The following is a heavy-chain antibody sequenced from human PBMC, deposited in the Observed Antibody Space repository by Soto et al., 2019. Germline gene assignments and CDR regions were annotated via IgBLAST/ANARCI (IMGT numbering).Heavy chain of an antibody. J-gene: IGHJ4*02. D-gene: IGHD3-22*01. Sequence: SETLSLTCIVSGESISSSSYYWGWIRQPPGKGLEWIGSIYYSGRTYYNPSFKSRVTISIDTSKNQFSLKLSSVTATDTAIYYCVRARATDSRPDYWGQGSLVTVSS. CDR2: IYYSGRT. V-gene: IGHV4-39*01. CDR1: GESISSSSYY. CDR3: VRARATDSRPDY.